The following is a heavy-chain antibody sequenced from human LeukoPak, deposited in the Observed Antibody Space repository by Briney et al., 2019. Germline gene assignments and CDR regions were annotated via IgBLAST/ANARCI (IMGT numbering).Heavy chain of an antibody. CDR2: ISSSSSYI. CDR1: GFTFSSYS. V-gene: IGHV3-21*04. D-gene: IGHD5-12*01. Sequence: PGGSLRLSCAASGFTFSSYSMNWVRQAPGKGLEWVSSISSSSSYIYYADSVKGRFTISRDNSKNTLYLQMNSLSAEDTAVYYCAKTAPYSGYDYGPFDYWGQGTLVAVSS. CDR3: AKTAPYSGYDYGPFDY. J-gene: IGHJ4*02.